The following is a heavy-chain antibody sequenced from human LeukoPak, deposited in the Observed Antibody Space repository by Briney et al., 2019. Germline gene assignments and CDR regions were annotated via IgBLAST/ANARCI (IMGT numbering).Heavy chain of an antibody. CDR2: IIPIFGTA. CDR1: GGTFSSYA. Sequence: GASVKVSCKASGGTFSSYAISWVRQAPGQGLEWMGGIIPIFGTANYAQKFQGRVTITADESTSTAYMELSSLRSEDTAVYYCAKDRHYVVNRVIDYWGQGTLVTVSS. CDR3: AKDRHYVVNRVIDY. J-gene: IGHJ4*02. D-gene: IGHD3-16*01. V-gene: IGHV1-69*13.